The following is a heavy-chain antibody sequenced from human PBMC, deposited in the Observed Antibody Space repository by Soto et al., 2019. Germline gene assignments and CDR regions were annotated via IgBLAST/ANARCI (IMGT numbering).Heavy chain of an antibody. Sequence: PGESLKISCKGSGYSFTSYWISWVRQMPGKGLEWMGRIDPSDSYTNYSPSFQGHVTISADKSISTAYLQWSSLKASDTAMCYCARRNSNGGAYYGMDVWGQGTTVTVSS. CDR2: IDPSDSYT. D-gene: IGHD4-4*01. V-gene: IGHV5-10-1*01. J-gene: IGHJ6*02. CDR1: GYSFTSYW. CDR3: ARRNSNGGAYYGMDV.